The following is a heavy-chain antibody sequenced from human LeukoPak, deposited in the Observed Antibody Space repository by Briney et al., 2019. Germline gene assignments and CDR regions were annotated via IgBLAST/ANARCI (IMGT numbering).Heavy chain of an antibody. J-gene: IGHJ4*02. V-gene: IGHV4-59*01. Sequence: SETLSLTCTVSGGSINYYYWSWIRQPPGKGLEWICYIYYHGSTNYNPSLKSRVTFSVDTSKNQFSLKLNSVTAADTAVYYCARGGDYGDLRYFDYWGQGTLVTVSS. D-gene: IGHD4-17*01. CDR3: ARGGDYGDLRYFDY. CDR1: GGSINYYY. CDR2: IYYHGST.